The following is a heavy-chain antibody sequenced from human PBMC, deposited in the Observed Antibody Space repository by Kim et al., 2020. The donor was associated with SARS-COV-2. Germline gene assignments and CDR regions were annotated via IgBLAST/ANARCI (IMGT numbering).Heavy chain of an antibody. J-gene: IGHJ3*02. V-gene: IGHV3-30*18. Sequence: GGSLRLSCAASTFTFSSYGMHWVRQAPGKGLEWVAVLAKDGSNKIYADSVKGRFAISRDNSKNTLYLQMNSLRAEDTAIYYCAKETRVGVIYDGFDIWGQGTMVTVSS. CDR1: TFTFSSYG. D-gene: IGHD3-10*01. CDR2: LAKDGSNK. CDR3: AKETRVGVIYDGFDI.